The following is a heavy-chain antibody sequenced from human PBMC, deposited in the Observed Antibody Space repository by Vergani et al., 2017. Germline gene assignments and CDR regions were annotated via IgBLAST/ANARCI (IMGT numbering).Heavy chain of an antibody. V-gene: IGHV4-59*01. Sequence: QVQLQESGPGLVKASETLSLTRTVSGGPISSYYWSWIRPPPGKGREWIGYIHYSGSTNYNPSLKRRVTNSVDPSKNQFSLKLSSVTAADTAVYYCARSSRAGSGLGYWGQGTLVTVSS. D-gene: IGHD3-22*01. CDR1: GGPISSYY. CDR2: IHYSGST. J-gene: IGHJ4*02. CDR3: ARSSRAGSGLGY.